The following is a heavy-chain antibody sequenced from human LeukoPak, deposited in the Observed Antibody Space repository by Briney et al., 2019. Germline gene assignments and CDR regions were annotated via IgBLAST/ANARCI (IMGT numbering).Heavy chain of an antibody. Sequence: PGGSLRLSCAASGFTFSTSDVGWVRQAPGKGLEWVSSISGSGGTTFYADSVKGRFTISRDNSKNTLYLQMNSLSPADTAVYYCAKFRARGAFDIWGHGTMVTVSS. J-gene: IGHJ3*02. CDR3: AKFRARGAFDI. CDR2: ISGSGGTT. V-gene: IGHV3-23*01. CDR1: GFTFSTSD.